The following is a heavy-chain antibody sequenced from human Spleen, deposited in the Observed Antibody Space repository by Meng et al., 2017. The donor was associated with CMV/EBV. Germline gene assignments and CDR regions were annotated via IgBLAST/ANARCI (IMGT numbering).Heavy chain of an antibody. CDR2: VSGYNGRT. CDR3: ARDYYAIEGHEYDCFYP. J-gene: IGHJ5*02. V-gene: IGHV1-18*04. D-gene: IGHD2-8*01. Sequence: FFSYGISWVLQAPGNGLEWVGWVSGYNGRTNYAQSFQGRLTLPTDTSTSTAYMELRILRSDDTAVYFCARDYYAIEGHEYDCFYPWGPGTLVTVSS. CDR1: FFSYG.